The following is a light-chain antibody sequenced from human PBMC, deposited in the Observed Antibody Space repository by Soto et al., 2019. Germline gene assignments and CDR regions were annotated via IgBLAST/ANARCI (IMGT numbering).Light chain of an antibody. J-gene: IGKJ4*01. Sequence: EIVMTQPPATLSLSPGERATLSCRASQSLSTDLAWYQQKPGQPPRLLIYGASTRDTDFPARFSGSGSGTDFTLTISSLEPEDFAVYYCQQRSKRPTFGGGTKVDIK. CDR2: GAS. CDR3: QQRSKRPT. V-gene: IGKV3-11*01. CDR1: QSLSTD.